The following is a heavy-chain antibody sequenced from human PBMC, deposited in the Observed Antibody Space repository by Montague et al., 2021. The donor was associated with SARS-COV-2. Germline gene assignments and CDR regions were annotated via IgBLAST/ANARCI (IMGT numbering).Heavy chain of an antibody. CDR1: GESFSRYY. V-gene: IGHV4-34*01. Sequence: SETLSLTCAVFGESFSRYYWGWIRQPPGKGLEWIGEISQSGNTKYNPSLQSRVSISLDTSRNQFSLKVSSVTAADTAIYYCARLGDGIVPSPILGLGPYYSFYYMDVWGKGTTVTVSS. J-gene: IGHJ6*03. CDR3: ARLGDGIVPSPILGLGPYYSFYYMDV. D-gene: IGHD2-2*02. CDR2: ISQSGNT.